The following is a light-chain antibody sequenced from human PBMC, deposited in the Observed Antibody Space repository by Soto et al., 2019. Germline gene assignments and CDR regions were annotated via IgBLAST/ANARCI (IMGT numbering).Light chain of an antibody. J-gene: IGKJ1*01. CDR3: QQYNSQRT. CDR2: KAS. Sequence: DIQMTQSPSTLSASVGDRVTITCRASQYISSWFAWYQQKPGKAPKLLIYKASSLESGVPSRFSGSGSGTAFTLTISSLQPDDFATYYCQQYNSQRTFGQGTKVEIK. V-gene: IGKV1-5*03. CDR1: QYISSW.